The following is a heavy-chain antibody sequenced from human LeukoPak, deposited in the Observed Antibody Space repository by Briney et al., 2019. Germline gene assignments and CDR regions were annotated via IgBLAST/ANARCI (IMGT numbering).Heavy chain of an antibody. Sequence: ASVKVSCKVSGYTLTELSMHWVRQAPGKGLEWMGGFDPEDGETIYAQKFQGRVTMTEDTSTDTAYMELRSLRSDDTAVYYCARGPGDDFWSPFDYWGQGTLVTVSS. V-gene: IGHV1-24*01. CDR1: GYTLTELS. CDR3: ARGPGDDFWSPFDY. CDR2: FDPEDGET. D-gene: IGHD3-3*01. J-gene: IGHJ4*02.